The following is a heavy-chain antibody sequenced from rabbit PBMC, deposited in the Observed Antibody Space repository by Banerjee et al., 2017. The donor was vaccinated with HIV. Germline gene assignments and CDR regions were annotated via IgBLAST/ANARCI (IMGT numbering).Heavy chain of an antibody. CDR3: ARDSGSSFSSYGMDL. V-gene: IGHV1S40*01. CDR1: GVSFSFNSY. D-gene: IGHD8-1*01. CDR2: IDTGSSGFP. Sequence: QSLEESGGDLVKPGASLTLTCTASGVSFSFNSYMCWVRQAPGKGLEWIACIDTGSSGFPYFASWAKGRFTISKTSSTTVTLQMTSLTAADTATYFCARDSGSSFSSYGMDLWGPGTLVTVS. J-gene: IGHJ6*01.